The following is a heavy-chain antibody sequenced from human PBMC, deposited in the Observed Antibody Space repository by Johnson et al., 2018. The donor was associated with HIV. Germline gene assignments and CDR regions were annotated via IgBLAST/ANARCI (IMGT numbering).Heavy chain of an antibody. CDR3: TTESGYSGYDLQLGAFDI. D-gene: IGHD5-12*01. J-gene: IGHJ3*02. Sequence: VQLVESGGGLIQPGGSLRLSCAASGFTVSSNYMSWVRQAPGKGLEWVGRIKSKTDGGTTDYAAPMKGRFTISRDDSKNTLYLQMNSLKTEDTAVYYCTTESGYSGYDLQLGAFDIWGQGTMVTVSS. CDR1: GFTVSSNY. CDR2: IKSKTDGGTT. V-gene: IGHV3-15*01.